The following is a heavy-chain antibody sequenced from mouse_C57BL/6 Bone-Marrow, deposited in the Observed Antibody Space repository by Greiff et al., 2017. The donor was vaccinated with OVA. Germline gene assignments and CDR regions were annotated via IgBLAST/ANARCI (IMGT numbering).Heavy chain of an antibody. CDR1: GYTFTSYW. Sequence: QVHVKQPGAELVKPGASVTLSCKASGYTFTSYWMHWVKQRPGQGLEWIGMIHPNSGSTNYNEKFKSKATLTVDQSSSTAYMHLRSLTSEDSAVYYCARTYLWAMDYWGQGTSVTVAS. V-gene: IGHV1-64*01. CDR3: ARTYLWAMDY. J-gene: IGHJ4*01. D-gene: IGHD5-1*01. CDR2: IHPNSGST.